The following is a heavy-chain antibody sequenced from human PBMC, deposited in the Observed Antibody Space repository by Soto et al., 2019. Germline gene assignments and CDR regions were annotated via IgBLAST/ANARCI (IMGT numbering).Heavy chain of an antibody. CDR1: GFSLTSTAVG. D-gene: IGHD6-19*01. J-gene: IGHJ4*02. Sequence: QITLKESGPTLVKPTQTLTLTCSFSGFSLTSTAVGVNWIRQPPGKALEWLALIYWDDDNHFSPSLKSRLSVTKDTSKNQVVLTMTNMDPVDTAIYYCAHGSGWLSDYWGQGILVTVSS. CDR2: IYWDDDN. CDR3: AHGSGWLSDY. V-gene: IGHV2-5*02.